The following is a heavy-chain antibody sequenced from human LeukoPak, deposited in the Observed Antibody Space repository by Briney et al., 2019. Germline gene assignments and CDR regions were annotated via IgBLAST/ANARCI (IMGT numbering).Heavy chain of an antibody. V-gene: IGHV4-34*01. CDR1: GRSFSGYY. Sequence: SETLSLTCAVYGRSFSGYYWSWIRQPPGKGLEWIGEINHSGSTNYNPSLKSRVTISVDTSKNQFSLKLSSVTAADTAVYYCARGRVFDPWGQGTLVTVSS. J-gene: IGHJ5*02. CDR3: ARGRVFDP. CDR2: INHSGST.